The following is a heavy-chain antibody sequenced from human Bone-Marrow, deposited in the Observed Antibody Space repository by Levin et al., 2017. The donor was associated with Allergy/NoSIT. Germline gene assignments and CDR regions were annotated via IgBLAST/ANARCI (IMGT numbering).Heavy chain of an antibody. CDR2: ISSSSSTI. CDR1: GFTFSSYS. Sequence: PGGSLRLSCAASGFTFSSYSMNWVRQAPGKGLEWVSYISSSSSTIYYADSVKGRFTISRDNAKNSLYLQMNSLRDEDTAVYYCARDRCSSTSCYEFDPWGQGTLVTVSS. J-gene: IGHJ5*02. CDR3: ARDRCSSTSCYEFDP. D-gene: IGHD2-2*01. V-gene: IGHV3-48*02.